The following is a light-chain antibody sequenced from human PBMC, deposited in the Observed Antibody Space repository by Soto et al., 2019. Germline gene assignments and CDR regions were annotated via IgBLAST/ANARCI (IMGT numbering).Light chain of an antibody. CDR3: QQYYSTPPA. J-gene: IGKJ1*01. V-gene: IGKV4-1*01. Sequence: DIVMTQSPDSLAVSLGERATINCKSSQTVLYSSNNKNYLAWYQRKPGQPPKLLIYWASTRESGVPDRFSGSGSGTDFTLTISSLQAEDVAVYYCQQYYSTPPAFGQGTKVDI. CDR1: QTVLYSSNNKNY. CDR2: WAS.